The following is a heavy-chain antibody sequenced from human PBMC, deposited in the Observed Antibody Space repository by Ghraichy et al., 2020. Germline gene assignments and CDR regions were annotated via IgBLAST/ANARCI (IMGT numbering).Heavy chain of an antibody. CDR3: ARDLSVSSSWYDAFDI. CDR2: ISSSSSYI. D-gene: IGHD6-13*01. CDR1: GFTFSSYS. J-gene: IGHJ3*02. Sequence: GESLNISCAASGFTFSSYSMNWVRQAPGKGLEWVSSISSSSSYIYYADSVKGRFTISRDNAKNSLYLQMNSLRAEDTAVYYCARDLSVSSSWYDAFDIWGQGTMVTVSS. V-gene: IGHV3-21*01.